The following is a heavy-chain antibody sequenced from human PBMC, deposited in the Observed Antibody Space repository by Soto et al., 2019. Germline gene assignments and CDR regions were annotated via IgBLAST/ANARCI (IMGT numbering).Heavy chain of an antibody. J-gene: IGHJ3*02. D-gene: IGHD1-26*01. CDR1: GFTFDDYA. V-gene: IGHV3-9*01. CDR3: AKDVTVAATLWKDAFDI. CDR2: ISWRSGDI. Sequence: PGGSLRLSCAASGFTFDDYAMHWVRLAPGKGLEWVSGISWRSGDITYADSVRGRFTISRDNANSTLYLQMNSLRLEDTALYYCAKDVTVAATLWKDAFDIWGPGTMVTVSS.